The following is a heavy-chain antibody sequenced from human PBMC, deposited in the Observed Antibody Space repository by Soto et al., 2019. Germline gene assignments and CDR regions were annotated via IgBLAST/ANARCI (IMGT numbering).Heavy chain of an antibody. CDR2: IYYSGST. CDR1: GGSISSYY. D-gene: IGHD3-10*01. V-gene: IGHV4-59*01. CDR3: ARGSFGELPY. Sequence: SETLSLTCTVSGGSISSYYWSWIRQPPGKGLEWIGYIYYSGSTNYNPSLKSRVTISVDTSKNQFSLKLSSVTAADTAVYYCARGSFGELPYWGQGTLVTVSS. J-gene: IGHJ4*02.